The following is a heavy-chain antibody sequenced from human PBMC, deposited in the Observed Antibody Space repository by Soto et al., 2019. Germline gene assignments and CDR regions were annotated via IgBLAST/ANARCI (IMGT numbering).Heavy chain of an antibody. CDR1: GFTFSSYS. J-gene: IGHJ4*02. V-gene: IGHV3-21*01. CDR3: ARHAIVATILDYFDY. D-gene: IGHD5-12*01. CDR2: ISSSSSYI. Sequence: GGSLRLSCAASGFTFSSYSMNWVRQAPGKGLEWVSSISSSSSYIYYADSVKGRFTISRDNAKNSLYLQMNSLRAEDTAVYYCARHAIVATILDYFDYWGQGTLVTVSS.